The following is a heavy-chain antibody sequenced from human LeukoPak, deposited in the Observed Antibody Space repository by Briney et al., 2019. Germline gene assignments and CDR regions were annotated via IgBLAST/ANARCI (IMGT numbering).Heavy chain of an antibody. J-gene: IGHJ6*03. CDR3: ARVFGGYYYYIDV. CDR2: ISSSGSTK. V-gene: IGHV3-48*03. D-gene: IGHD3-10*02. CDR1: GFTFSSYE. Sequence: GGSLRLSCAASGFTFSSYEMNWVRQAPGKGLEWVSYISSSGSTKYYADSVKGRLTISRDNAKNSLYLQMNSLRAEDTAVYYCARVFGGYYYYIDVWGKGTTVTVSS.